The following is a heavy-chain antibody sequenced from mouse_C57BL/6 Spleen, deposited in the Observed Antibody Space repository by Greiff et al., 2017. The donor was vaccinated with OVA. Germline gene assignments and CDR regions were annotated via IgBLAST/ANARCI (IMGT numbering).Heavy chain of an antibody. Sequence: EVMLVESGGDLVKPGGSLKLSCAASGFTFSSYGMSWVRQTPDKRLEWVATISSGGSYTYSPDSVKGRFTISRGNAKNTLYLQMSSLKSEDTAMYYCARQGTTTVVANWYFDVWGTGTTVTVSS. CDR3: ARQGTTTVVANWYFDV. CDR1: GFTFSSYG. CDR2: ISSGGSYT. J-gene: IGHJ1*03. D-gene: IGHD1-1*01. V-gene: IGHV5-6*02.